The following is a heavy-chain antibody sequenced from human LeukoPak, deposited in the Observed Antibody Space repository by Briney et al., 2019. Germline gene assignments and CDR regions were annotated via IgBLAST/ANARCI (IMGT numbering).Heavy chain of an antibody. V-gene: IGHV3-23*01. CDR3: ARDLHYYVAMDV. CDR2: XGSDEKT. Sequence: PGGSLRLSCAASXXXXXXXXXTXVXXXXXKXXEWVSSXGSDEKTHYSESVRGRFAISRDNSKSMLYLQMNTLRAEDTALYYCARDLHYYVAMDVWGQGTTVTVSS. J-gene: IGHJ6*02. D-gene: IGHD3-10*02. CDR1: XXXXXXXX.